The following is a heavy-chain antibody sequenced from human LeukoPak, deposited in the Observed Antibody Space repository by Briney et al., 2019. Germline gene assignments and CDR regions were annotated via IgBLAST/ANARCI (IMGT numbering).Heavy chain of an antibody. CDR1: GYTFTSYG. CDR2: ISAYNGNT. J-gene: IGHJ4*02. D-gene: IGHD3-22*01. Sequence: ASVKVSCKASGYTFTSYGISWVRQAPGQGLEWMGWISAYNGNTNYAQKLQGRVTMTTDTSASTAYMELRSLRSDDTAVYYCARVLIPYYYDSSGYYGEDYWGQGTLVTVSS. V-gene: IGHV1-18*01. CDR3: ARVLIPYYYDSSGYYGEDY.